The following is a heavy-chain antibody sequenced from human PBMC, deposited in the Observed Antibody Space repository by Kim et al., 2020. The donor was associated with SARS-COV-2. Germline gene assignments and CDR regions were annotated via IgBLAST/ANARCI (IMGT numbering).Heavy chain of an antibody. CDR1: GYSISSGYY. Sequence: SETLSLTCTVSGYSISSGYYWGWIRQPPGKGLEWIGSIYHSGSTYYNPSLKSRVTISVDTSKNQFSLKLSSVTAADTAVYYCAREYRGATAFDYWGQGTLVTVSS. CDR2: IYHSGST. J-gene: IGHJ4*02. V-gene: IGHV4-38-2*02. CDR3: AREYRGATAFDY. D-gene: IGHD1-26*01.